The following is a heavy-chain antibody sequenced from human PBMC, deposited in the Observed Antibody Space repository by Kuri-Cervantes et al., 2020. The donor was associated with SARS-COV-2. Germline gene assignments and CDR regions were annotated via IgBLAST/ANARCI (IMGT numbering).Heavy chain of an antibody. D-gene: IGHD4-17*01. V-gene: IGHV1-2*02. CDR3: ARDGKPTTVPKGGYFQH. CDR1: GYTFTGYY. J-gene: IGHJ1*01. CDR2: INPNSGGT. Sequence: ASVKVSCKASGYTFTGYYMHWVRQAPGQGLEWMGWINPNSGGTNYAQKFQGRVTMTRDTSISTAYMELSRLRSDDTAVYYCARDGKPTTVPKGGYFQHWGQGTLVTCSS.